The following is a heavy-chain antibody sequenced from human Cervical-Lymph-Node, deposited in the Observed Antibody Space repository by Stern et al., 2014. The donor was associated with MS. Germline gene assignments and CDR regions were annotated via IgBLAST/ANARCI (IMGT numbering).Heavy chain of an antibody. CDR2: IYPGDSET. J-gene: IGHJ4*02. CDR3: ARQTTAWASDV. V-gene: IGHV5-51*04. Sequence: EVQLGESGAELIRPGESLKISCKGSGYKFSIYWIAWVRQMPGKGLEWMGIIYPGDSETRYSPSFQGQVTMSADKPTSTAYLQWSSLNASDTAMYFCARQTTAWASDVWGQGTLVTVSS. CDR1: GYKFSIYW. D-gene: IGHD1-14*01.